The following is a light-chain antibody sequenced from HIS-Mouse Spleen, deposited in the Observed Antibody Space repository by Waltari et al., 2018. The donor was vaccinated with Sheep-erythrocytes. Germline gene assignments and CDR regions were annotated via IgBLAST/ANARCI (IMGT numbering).Light chain of an antibody. J-gene: IGLJ3*02. V-gene: IGLV2-23*01. CDR1: SSDVGSYNL. CDR3: CSYAGSSTWV. Sequence: QSALTQPASVSGSPGQSITISCTGTSSDVGSYNLVSWYQQHPGKPPKLMIYEGSKRPSGVSNRFSGSKSVNTASLTISGLQAEDEADYYCCSYAGSSTWVFGGGTKLTVL. CDR2: EGS.